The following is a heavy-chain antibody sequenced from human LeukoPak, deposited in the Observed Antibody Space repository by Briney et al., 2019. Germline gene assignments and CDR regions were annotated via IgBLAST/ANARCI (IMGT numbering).Heavy chain of an antibody. CDR3: AREYYDFWSGLPPNWFDP. V-gene: IGHV4-34*01. J-gene: IGHJ5*02. Sequence: PSETLSLTCAVYGGSFSGYYWSWIRQPPGKGLGWIGEINHSGSTNYNPSLKSRVTISVDTSKNQFSLKLSSVTAADTAVYYRAREYYDFWSGLPPNWFDPWGQGTLVTVSS. D-gene: IGHD3-3*01. CDR2: INHSGST. CDR1: GGSFSGYY.